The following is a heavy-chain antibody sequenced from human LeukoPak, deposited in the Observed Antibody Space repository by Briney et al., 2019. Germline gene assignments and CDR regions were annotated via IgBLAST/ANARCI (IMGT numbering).Heavy chain of an antibody. J-gene: IGHJ4*01. Sequence: GESLKISCKASGYTFTSYGISWVRQAPGQGLEWMGWISAYNGNTNYAQKLQGRVTMTTDTSTSTAYMKLRSLRSDDTAVYYCARVSRGYSYGAIDYWGQEPWSPSPQ. V-gene: IGHV1-18*01. CDR2: ISAYNGNT. CDR3: ARVSRGYSYGAIDY. D-gene: IGHD5-18*01. CDR1: GYTFTSYG.